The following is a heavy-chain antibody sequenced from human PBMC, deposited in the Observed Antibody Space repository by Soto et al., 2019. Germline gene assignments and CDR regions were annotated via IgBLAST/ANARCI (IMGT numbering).Heavy chain of an antibody. CDR2: MSFDGNHQ. D-gene: IGHD3-3*01. CDR3: ASCERFPRVGVDYYALDV. J-gene: IGHJ6*02. CDR1: GFTINRND. V-gene: IGHV3-30*03. Sequence: QVHLVESGGGVVQPGGSLRLSCAASGFTINRNDMYWVRQAPGKGLEWVAVMSFDGNHQHYADSVQGRFIISRDNSKNTLFLEMNSLRRDDTAVYYCASCERFPRVGVDYYALDVWGQGTTVIVSS.